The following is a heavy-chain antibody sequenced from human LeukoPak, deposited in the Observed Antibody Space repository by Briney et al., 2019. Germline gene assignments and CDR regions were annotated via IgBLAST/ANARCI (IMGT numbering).Heavy chain of an antibody. D-gene: IGHD3-22*01. CDR3: ARENQLINLTYYYDSSGYHFDY. J-gene: IGHJ4*02. CDR2: ISAYNGNT. CDR1: GYTFTSYG. V-gene: IGHV1-18*01. Sequence: GASVKVSCKASGYTFTSYGISWVRQAPGQGLEWMGWISAYNGNTNYAQKLQGRVTMTTDTSTSTAYMELRSLRSDDTAVYYCARENQLINLTYYYDSSGYHFDYWGQGTLVTVSS.